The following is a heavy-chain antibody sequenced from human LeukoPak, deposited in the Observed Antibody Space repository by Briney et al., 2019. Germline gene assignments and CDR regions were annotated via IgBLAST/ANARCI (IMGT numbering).Heavy chain of an antibody. J-gene: IGHJ3*02. Sequence: EASVKVSCKASGYTFTSYGISWVRQAPGQGLEWMGWISAYNGNTNYAQKLQGRVTMTTDTSTSTAYMELSSLRSEDTAVYYCVGSSSSDAFDIWGQGTMVTVSS. V-gene: IGHV1-18*01. CDR3: VGSSSSDAFDI. CDR2: ISAYNGNT. D-gene: IGHD6-6*01. CDR1: GYTFTSYG.